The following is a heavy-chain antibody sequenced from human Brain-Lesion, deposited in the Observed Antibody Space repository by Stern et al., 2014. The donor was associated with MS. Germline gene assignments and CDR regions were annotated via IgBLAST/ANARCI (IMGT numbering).Heavy chain of an antibody. V-gene: IGHV1-8*01. CDR2: MNPYSGNT. CDR3: ARAVRNQLLSEY. Sequence: QVQLVQSGAEVKKPGASVKVSCKASGYTFSSYDITWVRQASGHGLEWMGWMNPYSGNTGYAQKFKGRDSMTSDPSISTVYMELTSLTSDDTAVYFCARAVRNQLLSEYWGQGTLVTVSS. D-gene: IGHD2-2*01. CDR1: GYTFSSYD. J-gene: IGHJ4*02.